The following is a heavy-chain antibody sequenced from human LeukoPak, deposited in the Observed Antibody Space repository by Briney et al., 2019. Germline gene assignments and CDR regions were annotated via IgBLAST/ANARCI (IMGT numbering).Heavy chain of an antibody. CDR2: ISSSGGSR. CDR1: GFTFSSYA. D-gene: IGHD6-13*01. V-gene: IGHV3-23*01. J-gene: IGHJ4*02. Sequence: PGGSLRLSCAASGFTFSSYAMSWVRQAPGKGLEWVSGISSSGGSRHYADSVQGRFTISRDNSKNTLYLQMNSLRAEDTAVYYCAKGPKKQMVGSRGYYFDYWGQGTLVSVSS. CDR3: AKGPKKQMVGSRGYYFDY.